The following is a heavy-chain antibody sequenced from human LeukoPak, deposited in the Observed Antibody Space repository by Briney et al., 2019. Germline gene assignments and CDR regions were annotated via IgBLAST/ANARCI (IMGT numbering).Heavy chain of an antibody. CDR1: GGSISSYY. V-gene: IGHV4-59*08. J-gene: IGHJ4*02. CDR2: IYYSGST. D-gene: IGHD1-26*01. Sequence: SETLSLTCTVSGGSISSYYWSWIRQPPGKGLEWIGYIYYSGSTNYNPSLKSRVTISVDTSKNQFSLKLSSVTAADTAVYYCARQEWELLHPFDYWGQGTLVTVSS. CDR3: ARQEWELLHPFDY.